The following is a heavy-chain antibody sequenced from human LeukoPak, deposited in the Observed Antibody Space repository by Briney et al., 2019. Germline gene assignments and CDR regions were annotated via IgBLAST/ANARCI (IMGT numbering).Heavy chain of an antibody. CDR3: AKVATYYDFWSGWLFDY. J-gene: IGHJ4*02. V-gene: IGHV3-9*01. CDR1: GFTFDDYA. CDR2: ISWNSGSI. D-gene: IGHD3-3*01. Sequence: PGRSLRLSCAASGFTFDDYAMHWVRQAPGKGLEWGSGISWNSGSIGYADSVKGRFTISRDNAKNSLYLQMNSLRAEDTALYYCAKVATYYDFWSGWLFDYWGQGTLVTVSS.